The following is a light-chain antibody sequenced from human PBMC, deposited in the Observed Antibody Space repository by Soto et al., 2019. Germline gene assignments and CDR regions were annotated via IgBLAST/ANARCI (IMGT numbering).Light chain of an antibody. V-gene: IGLV1-44*01. CDR3: ASWGDSLNTLV. J-gene: IGLJ3*02. CDR1: SFNVGSND. CDR2: SDV. Sequence: QSVLTQPPSASGTPGQRVTISCSGSSFNVGSNDVSWYQHFPGTAPKVLIYSDVQWPSGVPDRFSGSKSGNSASLAISGLRAEDEGDYFCASWGDSLNTLVFGGGTKVTVL.